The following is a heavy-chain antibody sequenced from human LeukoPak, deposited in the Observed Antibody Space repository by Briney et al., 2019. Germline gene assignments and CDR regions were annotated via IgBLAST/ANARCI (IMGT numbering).Heavy chain of an antibody. CDR3: ARGTVTTEPPLYYYYMDV. Sequence: EASVKVSCKASGYTFTGYYMHWVRQAPGQGLEWMGGIIPIFGTANYAQRFQGRVTITADESTSTAYMELSSLRSEDTAVYYCARGTVTTEPPLYYYYMDVWGKGTTVTISS. V-gene: IGHV1-69*13. CDR2: IIPIFGTA. J-gene: IGHJ6*03. D-gene: IGHD4-17*01. CDR1: GYTFTGYY.